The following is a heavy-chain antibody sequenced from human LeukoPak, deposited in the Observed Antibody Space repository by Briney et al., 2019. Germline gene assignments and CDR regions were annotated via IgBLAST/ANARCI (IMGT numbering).Heavy chain of an antibody. CDR1: AFTFPTYG. CDR3: ARDAGWFRFDY. D-gene: IGHD2-15*01. J-gene: IGHJ4*02. Sequence: PGGSLRLSCAASAFTFPTYGMIWVRQAPGKGLEWVSSITESGDNTYYADSVKGRFTISRDNAKNSLYLHMNSLRAEDTAVYYCARDAGWFRFDYWGQGTLVTVSS. CDR2: ITESGDNT. V-gene: IGHV3-23*01.